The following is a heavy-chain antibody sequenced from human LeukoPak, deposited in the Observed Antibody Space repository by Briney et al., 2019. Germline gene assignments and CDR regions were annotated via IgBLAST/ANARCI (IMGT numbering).Heavy chain of an antibody. J-gene: IGHJ4*02. CDR2: VSRNGDST. Sequence: QPGGSLRLSCAASGSSFSRYSMHSVRQAPAKGLECVSAVSRNGDSTYYANSVKGRFNISRDNSENTLYLQMGSLRAEDMAVYYCARGHCGTTSCYLFDYWGQGTLVTVSS. CDR1: GSSFSRYS. D-gene: IGHD2-2*01. CDR3: ARGHCGTTSCYLFDY. V-gene: IGHV3-64*01.